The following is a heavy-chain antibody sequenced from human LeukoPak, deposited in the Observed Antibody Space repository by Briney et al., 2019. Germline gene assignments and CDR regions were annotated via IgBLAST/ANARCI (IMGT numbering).Heavy chain of an antibody. CDR1: GFTFSSYS. D-gene: IGHD3-10*01. V-gene: IGHV3-21*01. Sequence: GGSLRLSCAASGFTFSSYSMNWVRQAPGKGLEWVSSISSSSSYIYYADSVKGRFTISRDNAKNTLYLQMNSLRAEDTAVYYCARDGDYYGSGDYDYWGQGTLVTVSS. J-gene: IGHJ4*02. CDR3: ARDGDYYGSGDYDY. CDR2: ISSSSSYI.